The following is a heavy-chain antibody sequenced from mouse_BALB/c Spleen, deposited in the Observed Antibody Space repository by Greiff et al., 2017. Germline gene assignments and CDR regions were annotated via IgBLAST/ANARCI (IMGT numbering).Heavy chain of an antibody. D-gene: IGHD1-1*01. Sequence: EVKLMESGGGLVKPGGSLKLSCAASGFTSSSYTMSWVRQTPEKRLEWVATISSGGSYTYYPDSVKGRFTISRDNAKNTLYLQMSSLKSEDTAMYYCTRDGNYYYGSSPYWYFDVWGAGTTVTVSS. CDR3: TRDGNYYYGSSPYWYFDV. CDR1: GFTSSSYT. J-gene: IGHJ1*01. CDR2: ISSGGSYT. V-gene: IGHV5-6-4*01.